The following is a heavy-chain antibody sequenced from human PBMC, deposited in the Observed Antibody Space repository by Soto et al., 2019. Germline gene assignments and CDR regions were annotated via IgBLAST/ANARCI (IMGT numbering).Heavy chain of an antibody. CDR2: ISGGGTTM. J-gene: IGHJ5*02. V-gene: IGHV3-11*01. D-gene: IGHD3-10*01. CDR3: GGDPYYYCSAS. Sequence: GGSLRLSCAASGFRFSDHYMTGIRQAPGKGLEWVSKISGGGTTMYYADSVKGRFTVSRDNAKNSLYLQMNSLRAEDTAVYYCGGDPYYYCSASWGQGALVTVSS. CDR1: GFRFSDHY.